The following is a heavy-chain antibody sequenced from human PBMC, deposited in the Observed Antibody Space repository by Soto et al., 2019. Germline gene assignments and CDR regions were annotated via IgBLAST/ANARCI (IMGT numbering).Heavy chain of an antibody. CDR3: AKEGATYYDILTGPGHGMDV. CDR1: GFTFDDYA. CDR2: ISWNSGSI. J-gene: IGHJ6*02. D-gene: IGHD3-9*01. Sequence: PGGSLRLSCAASGFTFDDYAMHWVRQAPGKGLEWVPGISWNSGSIGYADSVKGRFTISRDNAKNSLYLQMNSLRAEDTALYYCAKEGATYYDILTGPGHGMDVWGQGT. V-gene: IGHV3-9*01.